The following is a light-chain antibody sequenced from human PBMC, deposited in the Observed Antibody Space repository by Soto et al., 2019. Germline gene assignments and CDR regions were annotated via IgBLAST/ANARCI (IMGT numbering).Light chain of an antibody. J-gene: IGLJ1*01. Sequence: QSVLTQPASVSGSPGQSITISCTGTSSDVGGYNYVSWYQQHPGKAPKLMIHDVSNRPSGVSNRFSGSKSGNTASLTISGLQAEDAADYYCSSYTSSSTPVFGTGTKVTVL. CDR2: DVS. CDR3: SSYTSSSTPV. V-gene: IGLV2-14*01. CDR1: SSDVGGYNY.